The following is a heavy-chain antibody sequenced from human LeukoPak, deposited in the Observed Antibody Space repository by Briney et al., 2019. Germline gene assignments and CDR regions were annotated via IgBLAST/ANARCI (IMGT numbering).Heavy chain of an antibody. Sequence: PSETLSLTCTVSGGSISSYYWSWIRQPPGKGLEWIGYIYTSGSTNYNPSLKSRVTISVDTSKNQFSLKLSSVTAADTAVYFCARTKWFGELLPTYFDYWGQGTLVTVYS. CDR2: IYTSGST. D-gene: IGHD3-10*01. CDR3: ARTKWFGELLPTYFDY. CDR1: GGSISSYY. J-gene: IGHJ4*02. V-gene: IGHV4-4*09.